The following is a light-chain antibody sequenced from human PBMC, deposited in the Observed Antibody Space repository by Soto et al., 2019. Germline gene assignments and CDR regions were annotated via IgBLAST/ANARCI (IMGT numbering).Light chain of an antibody. V-gene: IGKV1D-16*01. Sequence: DVQMTQSPSSLSASVGDTVTITCRASQSISTWLAWYQQKPNKAPKSLISGASNLQSGVPSRFSGSGSGIDFTLTISSLQPEDFATYYCQQFYTFPLTFGGGTKVEIK. J-gene: IGKJ4*01. CDR1: QSISTW. CDR3: QQFYTFPLT. CDR2: GAS.